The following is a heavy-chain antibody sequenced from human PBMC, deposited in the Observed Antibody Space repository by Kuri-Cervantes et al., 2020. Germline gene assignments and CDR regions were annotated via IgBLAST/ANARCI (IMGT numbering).Heavy chain of an antibody. CDR3: ARDPSAAGSFDY. Sequence: GGSLRLSCAASGFTFSSYSMNWVRQAPGKGLDWVSSISTSSSYIYYADSVKGRFTISRDNAKNSLYLQMNSLRAEDTAVYYCARDPSAAGSFDYWGRGTLVTVSS. D-gene: IGHD6-13*01. CDR2: ISTSSSYI. V-gene: IGHV3-21*03. CDR1: GFTFSSYS. J-gene: IGHJ4*02.